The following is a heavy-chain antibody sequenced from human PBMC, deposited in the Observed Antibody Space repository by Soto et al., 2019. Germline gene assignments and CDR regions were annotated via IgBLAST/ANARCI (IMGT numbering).Heavy chain of an antibody. CDR2: IYTGDSDT. CDR1: GYSFTSYW. V-gene: IGHV5-51*01. Sequence: PGESLKISCKGSGYSFTSYWIGWVRQMPGKGLELMGIIYTGDSDTRYSPSFQGQVTISADKSISNAYLQWSSLKASDTAMYYCARGSRPYYHYYGMDXWGQGTTVTVSX. J-gene: IGHJ6*02. D-gene: IGHD1-26*01. CDR3: ARGSRPYYHYYGMDX.